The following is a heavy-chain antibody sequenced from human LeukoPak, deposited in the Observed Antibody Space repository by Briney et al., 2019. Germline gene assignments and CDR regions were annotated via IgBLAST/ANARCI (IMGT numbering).Heavy chain of an antibody. D-gene: IGHD3-16*01. J-gene: IGHJ5*02. V-gene: IGHV4-61*02. CDR1: GGSINSGSYY. CDR2: IYTSGST. Sequence: SETLSLTCTVSGGSINSGSYYWSWIRQAAGKGLEWIGRIYTSGSTNYNPSLESRLTISADTSKNQFSLKVRSVTAADTAVYYCARDWGFQWLDPWGQGTLVTVSS. CDR3: ARDWGFQWLDP.